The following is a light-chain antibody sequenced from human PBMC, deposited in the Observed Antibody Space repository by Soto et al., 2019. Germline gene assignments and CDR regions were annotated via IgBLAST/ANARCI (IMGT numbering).Light chain of an antibody. CDR3: HQSSNWPPT. CDR2: KAS. J-gene: IGKJ3*01. V-gene: IGKV1-5*03. CDR1: QTISSW. Sequence: DIQMTQSPSTLSGSVGDRVTITCRASQTISSWLAWYQQKPGKAPKLLIYKASTLKSGVPSRFSGSGSGTDFTLTISSLQPDDFATYYCHQSSNWPPTSGPGTKVDIK.